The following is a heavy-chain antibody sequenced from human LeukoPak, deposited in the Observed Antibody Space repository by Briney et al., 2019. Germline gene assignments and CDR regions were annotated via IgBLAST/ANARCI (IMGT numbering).Heavy chain of an antibody. J-gene: IGHJ4*02. CDR1: GYSISSGYY. Sequence: SETLSLTCAVSGYSISSGYYWGWIRRPPGKGREWIGNIYNSGSTDYNPSLKSRVTISVDTSKNQFSLRLSSVTAADTAVYYCARRRVDSGNHHFDYWGQGTLVTVSS. D-gene: IGHD1-26*01. CDR2: IYNSGST. CDR3: ARRRVDSGNHHFDY. V-gene: IGHV4-38-2*01.